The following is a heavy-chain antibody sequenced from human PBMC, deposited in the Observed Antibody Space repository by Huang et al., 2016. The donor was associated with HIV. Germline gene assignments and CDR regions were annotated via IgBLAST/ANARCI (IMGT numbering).Heavy chain of an antibody. CDR2: IHWNNDT. D-gene: IGHD6-19*01. Sequence: QITLKESGPTLVKPTQTLTLTCTFSGFSLSTSGVGVGGIRQPPGKALEWLALIHWNNDTHYNSSLKSMLTITKDTAKNQVVLTMANVDPLDTATYYCARRAASGWQQEYFHLWGQGTLVTVSS. V-gene: IGHV2-5*01. CDR1: GFSLSTSGVG. J-gene: IGHJ1*01. CDR3: ARRAASGWQQEYFHL.